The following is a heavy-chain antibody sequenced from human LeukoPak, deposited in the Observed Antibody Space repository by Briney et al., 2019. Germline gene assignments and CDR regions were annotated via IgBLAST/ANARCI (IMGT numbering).Heavy chain of an antibody. CDR3: TTDDYSD. Sequence: GGSLRLSCAASGFTFTNAWMSWLRQAPGKGLECVGRIKSKSDGGSTDYAAPVKGRFTISRDDSENMLYLQMNSLKTEDTALYYCTTDDYSDWGQGTLVTVSS. V-gene: IGHV3-15*01. CDR1: GFTFTNAW. J-gene: IGHJ4*02. D-gene: IGHD4-11*01. CDR2: IKSKSDGGST.